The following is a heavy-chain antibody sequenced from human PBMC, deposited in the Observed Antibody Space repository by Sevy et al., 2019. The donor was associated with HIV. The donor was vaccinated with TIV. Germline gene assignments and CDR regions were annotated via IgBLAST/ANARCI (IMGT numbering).Heavy chain of an antibody. Sequence: GGSLRLSCAASGFTFSGSAIHWVRQASGKGLEWVGRIRSKSNSHATAYAASVKGRFTISRDDSKNTGYLQMNSLKTEDTALYYCTRHRLSMVRGIIMAHYFDYWGPGTLVTVSS. CDR1: GFTFSGSA. CDR2: IRSKSNSHAT. J-gene: IGHJ4*02. V-gene: IGHV3-73*01. D-gene: IGHD3-10*01. CDR3: TRHRLSMVRGIIMAHYFDY.